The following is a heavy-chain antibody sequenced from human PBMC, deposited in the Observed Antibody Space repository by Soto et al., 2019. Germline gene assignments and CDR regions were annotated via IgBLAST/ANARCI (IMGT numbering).Heavy chain of an antibody. Sequence: QITLKESGPTLVKPTQTLTLTCTFSGFSLSTSGVGVGWIRQPPGKALEWLALIYWDDDKRYSPSLKSRLTITKDTSKNQVVLTMTNMDPEDTATYYCAHILQGLRPDSGGSYWYFDLWGRGTLVTVSS. J-gene: IGHJ2*01. CDR1: GFSLSTSGVG. V-gene: IGHV2-5*02. CDR3: AHILQGLRPDSGGSYWYFDL. D-gene: IGHD4-17*01. CDR2: IYWDDDK.